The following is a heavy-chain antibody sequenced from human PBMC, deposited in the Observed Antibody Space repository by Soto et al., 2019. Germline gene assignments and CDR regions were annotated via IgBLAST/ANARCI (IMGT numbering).Heavy chain of an antibody. CDR2: ISGSGGST. Sequence: GGSLRLSCAASGFTFSSYAMSWVRQAPGKGLEWVSAISGSGGSTYYADSVKGRFTISRDNSKNTLYLQMNSLRADDTAVYYCAKNGLWSEYCSGGSCYFRDYYYYYYMDVWGKGTTVTVSS. V-gene: IGHV3-23*01. J-gene: IGHJ6*03. CDR1: GFTFSSYA. CDR3: AKNGLWSEYCSGGSCYFRDYYYYYYMDV. D-gene: IGHD2-15*01.